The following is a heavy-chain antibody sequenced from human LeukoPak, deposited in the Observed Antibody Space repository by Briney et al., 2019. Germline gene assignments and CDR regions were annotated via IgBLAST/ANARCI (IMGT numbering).Heavy chain of an antibody. CDR2: IYSGSST. CDR1: GFTVSSNY. J-gene: IGHJ4*02. CDR3: ASFVDYCDSSGRDY. Sequence: GGSLRLSCAASGFTVSSNYMSWVRQAPGKGLEWVSVIYSGSSTYYADSVKGRFTISRDSSKNTLYLQMNSLRAEDTAVYYCASFVDYCDSSGRDYWGQGTLVTVSS. V-gene: IGHV3-53*01. D-gene: IGHD3-22*01.